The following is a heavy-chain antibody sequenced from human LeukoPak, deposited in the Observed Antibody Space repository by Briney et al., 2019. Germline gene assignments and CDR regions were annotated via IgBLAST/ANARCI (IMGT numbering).Heavy chain of an antibody. CDR2: INHSGST. CDR1: GGSFSGYY. D-gene: IGHD6-13*01. Sequence: SETLSLTCAVYGGSFSGYYWSWIRQPPGKGLEWIGEINHSGSTNYNPSLKSRVTISVDTSKNQFSLKLSSVTAADTAVYYCARDAGDSTFDYWGQGTLVTVSS. J-gene: IGHJ4*02. V-gene: IGHV4-34*01. CDR3: ARDAGDSTFDY.